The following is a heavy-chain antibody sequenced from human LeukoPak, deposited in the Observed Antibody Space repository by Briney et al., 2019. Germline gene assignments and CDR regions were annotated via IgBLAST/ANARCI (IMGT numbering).Heavy chain of an antibody. CDR1: GFTFSSYD. V-gene: IGHV3-13*01. J-gene: IGHJ5*02. D-gene: IGHD3-3*01. Sequence: GGSLRLSCAASGFTFSSYDMHWVRQATGKGLEWVSAIGTAGATYYPGSVKGRFTISRENAKNPLYLQMNSLRAGDTAVYYCARGFPDFWSGPVSGWFDPWGQGTLVTVSS. CDR2: IGTAGAT. CDR3: ARGFPDFWSGPVSGWFDP.